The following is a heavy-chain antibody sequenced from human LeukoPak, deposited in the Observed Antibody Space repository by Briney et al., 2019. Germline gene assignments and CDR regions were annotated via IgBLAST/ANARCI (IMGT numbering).Heavy chain of an antibody. CDR1: GGTFSSYA. V-gene: IGHV1-69*04. CDR2: IIPILGIA. D-gene: IGHD5-18*01. CDR3: ARHTGYSYGNDY. Sequence: ASVKVSCKASGGTFSSYAISWVRQAPGQGLEWMGRIIPILGIANYAQKFQGRVTITADKSTSTAYMELSSLRSEDTAVYYCARHTGYSYGNDYWGQGTLVTVSS. J-gene: IGHJ4*02.